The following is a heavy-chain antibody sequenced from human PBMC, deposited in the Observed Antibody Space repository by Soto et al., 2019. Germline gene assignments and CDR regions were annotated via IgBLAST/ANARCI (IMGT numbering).Heavy chain of an antibody. Sequence: SVKVSCKASGGTFSSYAISWVRQAPGQGLEWMGGIIPIFGTANYAQKFQGRVTITADESTSTAYMELSSLRSEDTAVYYCARNNVEAGSASWRPFDYWCPGTLVTVSS. D-gene: IGHD2-2*01. CDR1: GGTFSSYA. CDR3: ARNNVEAGSASWRPFDY. J-gene: IGHJ4*02. V-gene: IGHV1-69*13. CDR2: IIPIFGTA.